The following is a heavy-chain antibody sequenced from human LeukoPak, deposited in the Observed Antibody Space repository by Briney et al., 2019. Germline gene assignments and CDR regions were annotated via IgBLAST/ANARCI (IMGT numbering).Heavy chain of an antibody. J-gene: IGHJ4*02. Sequence: GAPVKLSCTVSGYTLTELSMHWVRQAPGKGLEWMGGFDPEDGETIYAQKFQGRVTMTEDTSTDTAYMELSSLRSEDTAVYYCARDRPPDGHGPEDIAAAGNPFDYWGQGTLVTVSS. CDR1: GYTLTELS. V-gene: IGHV1-24*01. CDR2: FDPEDGET. CDR3: ARDRPPDGHGPEDIAAAGNPFDY. D-gene: IGHD6-13*01.